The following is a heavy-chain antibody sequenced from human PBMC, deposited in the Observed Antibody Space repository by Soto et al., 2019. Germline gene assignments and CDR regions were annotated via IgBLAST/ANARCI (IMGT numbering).Heavy chain of an antibody. CDR3: AASILYYGMDV. CDR2: IYPVDSDT. V-gene: IGHV5-51*01. Sequence: GESLKISCKGSGYTFTNYWIGWVRQMPGKGPEWMGIIYPVDSDTKYNPSFQGQVTISTDKSITTTYLQWSSLKASVTAIYYCAASILYYGMDVWGQGTTVTVSS. CDR1: GYTFTNYW. J-gene: IGHJ6*02.